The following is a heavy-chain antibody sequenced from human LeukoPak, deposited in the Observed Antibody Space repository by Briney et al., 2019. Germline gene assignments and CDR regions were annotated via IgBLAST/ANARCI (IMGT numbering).Heavy chain of an antibody. CDR2: IYYSGDT. D-gene: IGHD3-22*01. V-gene: IGHV4-39*07. Sequence: SETLSLTCTVSGGSISSSGYYWGWIRQPPGKGLEWIGSIYYSGDTYYNPSLKSRVTISVDTSKNQFSLKMSSVTAADTAVYYCARASNSLYYYDSSGYYFDYWGQGTLVTVSS. CDR1: GGSISSSGYY. J-gene: IGHJ4*02. CDR3: ARASNSLYYYDSSGYYFDY.